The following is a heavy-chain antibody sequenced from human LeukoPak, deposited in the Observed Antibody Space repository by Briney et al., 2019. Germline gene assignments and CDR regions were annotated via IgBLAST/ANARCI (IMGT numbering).Heavy chain of an antibody. CDR2: IYYSGST. V-gene: IGHV4-61*01. J-gene: IGHJ6*03. Sequence: KPSETLSLTCTVSGDSISSGTYYWGWIRQPPGKGLEWIGYIYYSGSTNYNPSLKSRVTISVDTSKNQFSLKLSSVTAADTAVYYCARVPTRYYMDVWGKGTTVTVSS. CDR1: GDSISSGTYY. D-gene: IGHD1-26*01. CDR3: ARVPTRYYMDV.